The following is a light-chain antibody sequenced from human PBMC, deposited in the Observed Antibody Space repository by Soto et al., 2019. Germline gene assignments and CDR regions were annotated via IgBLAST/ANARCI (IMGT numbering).Light chain of an antibody. V-gene: IGKV3-11*01. J-gene: IGKJ1*01. CDR1: QSVSSY. CDR3: QQRSNWPVT. Sequence: EIVLTQSPGTLSLSPGERATLSCRASQSVSSYLAWYQQKPGQAPRLLIYDASTRATGISARFSGSGSGTDFTFTISSLEPDDFSIYYCQQRSNWPVTFGQGTKVDIK. CDR2: DAS.